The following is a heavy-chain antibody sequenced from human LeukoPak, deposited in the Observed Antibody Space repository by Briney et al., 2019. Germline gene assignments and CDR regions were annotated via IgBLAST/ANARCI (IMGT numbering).Heavy chain of an antibody. CDR3: ARDRTRTKGYFDY. J-gene: IGHJ4*02. CDR1: GFTVSSNY. D-gene: IGHD1-1*01. Sequence: GGSLRLSCAASGFTVSSNYMSWVRQAPGQGLEWVSLIHSAGSTYYADSVKGRFTISGDNSKNTVYLQMSNLKAEDTAIYYCARDRTRTKGYFDYWGQGTLVTVSS. CDR2: IHSAGST. V-gene: IGHV3-53*01.